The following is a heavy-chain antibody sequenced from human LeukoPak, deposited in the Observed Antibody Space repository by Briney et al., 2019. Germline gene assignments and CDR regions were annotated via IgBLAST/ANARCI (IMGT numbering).Heavy chain of an antibody. Sequence: GGPLRLSCVVSGFTFSSSAMNWARQAPGKGLEWVASINHNGNVNYYVDSVKGRFTISRDNAKNSLYLQMSNLRAEDTAVYFCARGGGLDVWGQGATVTVSS. CDR1: GFTFSSSA. V-gene: IGHV3-7*03. J-gene: IGHJ6*02. CDR2: INHNGNVN. D-gene: IGHD3-16*01. CDR3: ARGGGLDV.